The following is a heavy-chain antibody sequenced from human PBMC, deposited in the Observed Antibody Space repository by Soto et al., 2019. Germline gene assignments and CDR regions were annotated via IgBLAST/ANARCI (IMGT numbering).Heavy chain of an antibody. CDR1: GGSISSSSYY. J-gene: IGHJ2*01. CDR3: ARRRFQWYFDF. V-gene: IGHV4-39*01. D-gene: IGHD3-16*01. Sequence: QLQLQESGPGLVKPSETLSLTCTVSGGSISSSSYYWGWIRQPPGKGLESIGSIYYSGGNYYNPVLKLRVTIPVDTSKNHFSLTLSSVPAADTAVYCCARRRFQWYFDFWGRGTLVTVSS. CDR2: IYYSGGN.